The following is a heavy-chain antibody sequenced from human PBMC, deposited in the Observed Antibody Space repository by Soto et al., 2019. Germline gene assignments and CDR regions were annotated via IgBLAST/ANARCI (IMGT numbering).Heavy chain of an antibody. CDR3: ARGFVSVPAAIGYYYYGMDV. J-gene: IGHJ6*02. CDR1: GYTFTSYD. CDR2: MNPNSGNT. V-gene: IGHV1-8*01. Sequence: ASVKVSCKASGYTFTSYDINWVRQATGQGLEWMGWMNPNSGNTGYAQKFQGRVTMTRNTSISTAYMELSSLRSEDTAVYYCARGFVSVPAAIGYYYYGMDVWGQGTTVTVSS. D-gene: IGHD2-2*02.